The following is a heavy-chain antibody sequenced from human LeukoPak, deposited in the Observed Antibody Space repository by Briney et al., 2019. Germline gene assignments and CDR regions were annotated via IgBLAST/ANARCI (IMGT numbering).Heavy chain of an antibody. V-gene: IGHV3-48*02. Sequence: GSLRLSCAASGFTFSSYSMNWVRQAPGKGLEWVSYISSSSSTIYYADSVKGRFTISRDNAKNSLYLQMNSLRDEDTAVYYCARVGSGYSSGWYLGRAFDIWGQGTMVTVSS. CDR1: GFTFSSYS. CDR2: ISSSSSTI. CDR3: ARVGSGYSSGWYLGRAFDI. J-gene: IGHJ3*02. D-gene: IGHD6-19*01.